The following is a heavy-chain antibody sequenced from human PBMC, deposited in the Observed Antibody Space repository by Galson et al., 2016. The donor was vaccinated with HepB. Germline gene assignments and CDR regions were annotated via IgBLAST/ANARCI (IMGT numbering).Heavy chain of an antibody. CDR2: KHYRGWA. V-gene: IGHV4-4*02. Sequence: ETLSLPCAVSGGSINSNRWWTWVRQSPGKGLEYIGYKHYRGWADYNPSLNRRVTISLDTSKNPFPLILTSVTAADTGIYYCARLSCSTTDCLHPPYDSWGQGTLVTVSS. J-gene: IGHJ4*02. CDR3: ARLSCSTTDCLHPPYDS. D-gene: IGHD3-16*01. CDR1: GGSINSNRW.